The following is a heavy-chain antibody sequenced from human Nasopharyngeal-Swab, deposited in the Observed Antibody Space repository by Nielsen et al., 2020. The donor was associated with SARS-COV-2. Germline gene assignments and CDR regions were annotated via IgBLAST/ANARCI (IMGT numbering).Heavy chain of an antibody. J-gene: IGHJ5*02. CDR2: ISSSSSYT. CDR1: GFTLSDYY. CDR3: ARGTATGWFDP. V-gene: IGHV3-11*05. D-gene: IGHD4-17*01. Sequence: GESLKISCAASGFTLSDYYMSWIRQAPGKGLEWVSYISSSSSYTNYADSVKGRFTISRDNAKNSLYLQMNSLRAEDTAVYYCARGTATGWFDPWGQGTLVTVSS.